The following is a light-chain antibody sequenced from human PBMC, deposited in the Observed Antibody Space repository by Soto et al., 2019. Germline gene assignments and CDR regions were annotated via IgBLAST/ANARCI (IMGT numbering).Light chain of an antibody. J-gene: IGKJ3*01. Sequence: AIRMTQPPSSLSASTGDRVTITCRASQGISSYLAWYQQKPGKAPKLLIYAASTLQSGVPSRFSGSGSGTDFTLTISCLQSEDFATYYCQQYYSYPPEFTFGPGTKVDIK. CDR1: QGISSY. CDR3: QQYYSYPPEFT. V-gene: IGKV1-8*01. CDR2: AAS.